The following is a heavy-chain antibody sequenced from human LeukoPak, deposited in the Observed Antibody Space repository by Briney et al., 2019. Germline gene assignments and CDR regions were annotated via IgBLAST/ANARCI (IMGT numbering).Heavy chain of an antibody. Sequence: TSGGSLRLSCAASGFTFSDYYMSWIRQAPGKGLEWVSYISSSGSTIYYADSVKGRFTISRDNAKNSPYLQMNSLRAEDTAVYYCARETSQYTAMVYPVDYYYYYMDVWGKGTAVTVSS. CDR1: GFTFSDYY. J-gene: IGHJ6*03. D-gene: IGHD5-18*01. V-gene: IGHV3-11*01. CDR3: ARETSQYTAMVYPVDYYYYYMDV. CDR2: ISSSGSTI.